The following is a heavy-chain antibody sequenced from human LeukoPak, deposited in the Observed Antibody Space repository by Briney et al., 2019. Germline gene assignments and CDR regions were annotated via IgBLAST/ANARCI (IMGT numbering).Heavy chain of an antibody. V-gene: IGHV3-23*01. CDR3: ANGLAASGNFLLRDYYYFIDV. D-gene: IGHD1-26*01. CDR1: GFTFSDYY. CDR2: INGNGAAR. J-gene: IGHJ6*03. Sequence: GGSLRLSCAASGFTFSDYYMSWIRQAPGKGLEWVSTINGNGAARYYADSFKGRFLISRDDSKSTVYLRMNKLRVEDSGLYYCANGLAASGNFLLRDYYYFIDVWGKGTTVIVS.